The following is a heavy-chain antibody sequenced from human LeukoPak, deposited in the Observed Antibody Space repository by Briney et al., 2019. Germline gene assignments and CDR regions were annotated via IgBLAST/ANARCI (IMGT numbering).Heavy chain of an antibody. CDR3: ARVGAAGFVFDY. CDR1: GFTFSSYS. Sequence: PGGSLRLSCAASGFTFSSYSMNWVRQAPGKGLEWVSPIGSSSSYIYYADSVKGRFTISRDNAKNSLYLQMNSLRAEDTAVYYCARVGAAGFVFDYWGQGTLVTVSS. J-gene: IGHJ4*02. D-gene: IGHD6-13*01. CDR2: IGSSSSYI. V-gene: IGHV3-21*01.